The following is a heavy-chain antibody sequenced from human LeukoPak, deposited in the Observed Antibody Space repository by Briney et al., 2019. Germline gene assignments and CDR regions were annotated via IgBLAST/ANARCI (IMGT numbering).Heavy chain of an antibody. J-gene: IGHJ4*02. V-gene: IGHV2-5*01. CDR3: AHSRRGYSYGYVDY. Sequence: SGPRLVKPTQTLTLTCTFSGFSLSTSGVGVGWIRQPPGKALEWLALIYWNDDKRYSPSLKSRLTITKDTSKNQVVLTRTNMDPVDTATYYCAHSRRGYSYGYVDYWGQGTLVTVSS. CDR2: IYWNDDK. CDR1: GFSLSTSGVG. D-gene: IGHD5-18*01.